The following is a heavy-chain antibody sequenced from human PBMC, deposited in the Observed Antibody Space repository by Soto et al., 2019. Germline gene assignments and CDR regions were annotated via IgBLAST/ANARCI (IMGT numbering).Heavy chain of an antibody. V-gene: IGHV4-39*01. Sequence: PSETLSLTCTVSGGSISSSSYYWGWIRQPPGKGLEWIGSIYYSGSTYYNPSLKSRVAISVDTSKNQFSLKLSSVTAADTAVYYCASTGSSSFGYWGQGTLVTVSS. D-gene: IGHD6-6*01. J-gene: IGHJ4*02. CDR2: IYYSGST. CDR1: GGSISSSSYY. CDR3: ASTGSSSFGY.